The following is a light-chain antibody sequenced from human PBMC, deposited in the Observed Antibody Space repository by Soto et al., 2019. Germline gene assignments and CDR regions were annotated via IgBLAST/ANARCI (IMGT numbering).Light chain of an antibody. Sequence: QSVLTQPASVSGSPGQSITISCTGTSSDVGGYNYVSWYQQHPDTAPKLMIYDVSSRPSGVSNRFSGSKSGNTASLTISGLQAEDEADYYCSSYTSSNTVVFGGGTKLTVL. CDR1: SSDVGGYNY. CDR2: DVS. J-gene: IGLJ2*01. V-gene: IGLV2-14*01. CDR3: SSYTSSNTVV.